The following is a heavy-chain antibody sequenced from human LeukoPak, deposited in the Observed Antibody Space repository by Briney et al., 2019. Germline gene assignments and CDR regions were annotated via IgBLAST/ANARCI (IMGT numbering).Heavy chain of an antibody. CDR2: IRHDGSKQ. CDR1: GFTFSTYG. Sequence: GGSLRRSCAASGFTFSTYGMHWVRQAPGKGLEWVAFIRHDGSKQFYTDSVKVRFTISRDNSKNTMYLQMSGLRAEDTAMYYRAKDISYEYNSGSNPDHWGQGTQVTVSS. J-gene: IGHJ4*02. V-gene: IGHV3-30*02. CDR3: AKDISYEYNSGSNPDH. D-gene: IGHD3-10*01.